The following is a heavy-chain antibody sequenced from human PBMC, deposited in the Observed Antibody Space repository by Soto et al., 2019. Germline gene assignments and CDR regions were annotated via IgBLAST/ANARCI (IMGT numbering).Heavy chain of an antibody. J-gene: IGHJ5*02. CDR3: ARDGVLVPAAYNWYDP. CDR2: ISAYNGNT. D-gene: IGHD2-2*01. Sequence: ASVKVSCKASGYTFTSYGISWVRQAPGQGLEWMGWISAYNGNTNYAQKLQGRVTMTTDTSTSTAYMELRSLRSDDTAVYYCARDGVLVPAAYNWYDPWGQGTLVTVS. CDR1: GYTFTSYG. V-gene: IGHV1-18*01.